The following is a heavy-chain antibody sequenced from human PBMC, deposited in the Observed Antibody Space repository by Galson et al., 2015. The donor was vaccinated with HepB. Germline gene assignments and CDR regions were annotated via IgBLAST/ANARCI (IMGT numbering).Heavy chain of an antibody. CDR3: ARVLTEYCGGDCSPVGGDYYYYYGMDV. D-gene: IGHD2-21*02. CDR1: GFTFGRYW. CDR2: IERDGSST. Sequence: SLRLSCAASGFTFGRYWMHWVRQAPGKGPVWVSRIERDGSSTNYADSVKGRFTISRNNAKNTLYLQMKSLRAEDTAVYYCARVLTEYCGGDCSPVGGDYYYYYGMDVWGQGTTVTVSS. J-gene: IGHJ6*02. V-gene: IGHV3-74*01.